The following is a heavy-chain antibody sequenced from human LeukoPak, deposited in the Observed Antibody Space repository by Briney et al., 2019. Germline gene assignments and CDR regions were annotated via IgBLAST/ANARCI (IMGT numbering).Heavy chain of an antibody. CDR1: GYTFTNYD. CDR2: MNPNSGNT. J-gene: IGHJ4*02. CDR3: ARGRGSRSFDY. V-gene: IGHV1-8*01. Sequence: ASVKVSCKASGYTFTNYDVNWVRQASGQGLEWMGWMNPNSGNTGYAQNFQGGVTMTRDTSIRTAYMELSSLGSEDTAVYYCARGRGSRSFDYWGQGTLVTVSS.